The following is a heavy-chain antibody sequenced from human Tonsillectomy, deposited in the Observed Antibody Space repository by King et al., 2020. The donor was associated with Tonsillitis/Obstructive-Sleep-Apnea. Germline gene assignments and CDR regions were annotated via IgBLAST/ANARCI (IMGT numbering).Heavy chain of an antibody. CDR3: AGISPYGNFDY. D-gene: IGHD3-10*01. Sequence: LVESGGALVQPGGSLRLSCSASGFTFRKFAMHWVRQAPWKGLEYVSAIINYGGTTYYADSVKGRFTISRDNSKNTLYVEVSSLRSEDTAVYYGAGISPYGNFDYWGQGTLVTVSP. J-gene: IGHJ4*02. CDR1: GFTFRKFA. CDR2: IINYGGTT. V-gene: IGHV3-64*05.